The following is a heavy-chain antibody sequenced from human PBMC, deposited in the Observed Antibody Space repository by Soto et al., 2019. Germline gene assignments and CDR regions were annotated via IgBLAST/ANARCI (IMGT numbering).Heavy chain of an antibody. V-gene: IGHV3-23*01. J-gene: IGHJ4*02. CDR3: AKDRYPGRGYYFDY. CDR2: ISGSGGST. D-gene: IGHD1-26*01. Sequence: PGGSLRLSSAACGLSFRSYAMSVVRQAKGRGLEWVSAISGSGGSTYYADSVKGRFTISRDNSKNTLYLQMNSLRAEDTAVYYCAKDRYPGRGYYFDYWGQGTLVTVSS. CDR1: GLSFRSYA.